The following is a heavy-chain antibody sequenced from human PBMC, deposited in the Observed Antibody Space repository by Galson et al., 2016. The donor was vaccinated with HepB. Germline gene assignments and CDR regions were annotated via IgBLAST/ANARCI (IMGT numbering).Heavy chain of an antibody. CDR3: ARGGVVNSYWYFDL. CDR1: GGSVSSASYY. D-gene: IGHD3-3*01. V-gene: IGHV4-61*01. Sequence: ETLSLTCTVSGGSVSSASYYWTWIRQPPGKGLEWIGYIFYSENTNYNPSLKSRVTISLDTSTNQFSLRLNSATAADTAVYYCARGGVVNSYWYFDLWGRGTLVTVSS. J-gene: IGHJ2*01. CDR2: IFYSENT.